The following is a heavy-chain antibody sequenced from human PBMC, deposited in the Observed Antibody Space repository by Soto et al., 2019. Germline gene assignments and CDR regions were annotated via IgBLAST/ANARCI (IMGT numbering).Heavy chain of an antibody. V-gene: IGHV1-18*01. CDR3: AIDPHQFWTSYWFDP. J-gene: IGHJ5*02. D-gene: IGHD3-3*01. CDR2: ISAYDGKT. Sequence: ASVKVSCKTSCYTFNTDGINCVRQAPGQGLELMGWISAYDGKTTYAEKFQGRVTLTTDTSRSTAYMELRSLRSDDTAIYYCAIDPHQFWTSYWFDPWGQGTPVTVSS. CDR1: CYTFNTDG.